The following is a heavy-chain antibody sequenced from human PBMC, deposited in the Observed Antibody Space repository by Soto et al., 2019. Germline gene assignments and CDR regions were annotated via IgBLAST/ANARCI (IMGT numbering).Heavy chain of an antibody. CDR1: GFTFSSYA. Sequence: QVQLVESRGGVVQPGRSLRLSCAASGFTFSSYAMHWVRQAPGKGLEWVAVISYDGSNKYYADSVKGRFTISRDNSKNTLYLQMNSLRAEDTAVYYCAREDSGYLDYWGQGTLVTVSS. V-gene: IGHV3-30-3*01. D-gene: IGHD3-22*01. J-gene: IGHJ4*02. CDR2: ISYDGSNK. CDR3: AREDSGYLDY.